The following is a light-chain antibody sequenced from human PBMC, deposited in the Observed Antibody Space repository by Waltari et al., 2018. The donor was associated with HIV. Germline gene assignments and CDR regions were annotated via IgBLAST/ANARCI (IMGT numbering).Light chain of an antibody. CDR3: QQYQSYSLFM. V-gene: IGKV1-5*03. J-gene: IGKJ1*01. CDR2: RAS. Sequence: DVQVTQLPSTLTASAGDRVSIPCRVSQTIDNYLAWYQQRPGEAPNLLIYRASTLESGVPSRFSGSGSGTDFTLTINNLQPNDSATYYCQQYQSYSLFMFGPGTKVEIK. CDR1: QTIDNY.